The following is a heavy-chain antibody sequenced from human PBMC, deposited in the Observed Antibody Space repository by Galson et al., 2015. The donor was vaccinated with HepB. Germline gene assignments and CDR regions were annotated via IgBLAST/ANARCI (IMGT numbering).Heavy chain of an antibody. J-gene: IGHJ1*01. D-gene: IGHD5-18*01. Sequence: LRLSCAASGFTFSSYAMSWVRQAPGKGLEWVSAISGSGDNTYYADSVKGRFTIPRDNSKNTLYLQMNSLRAEDTAVYYCAKETEIRAEYFQHWGQGTLVTVSS. CDR1: GFTFSSYA. V-gene: IGHV3-23*01. CDR3: AKETEIRAEYFQH. CDR2: ISGSGDNT.